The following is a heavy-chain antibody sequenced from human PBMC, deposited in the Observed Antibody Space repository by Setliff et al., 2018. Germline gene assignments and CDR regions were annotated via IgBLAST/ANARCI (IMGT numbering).Heavy chain of an antibody. D-gene: IGHD3-3*01. V-gene: IGHV3-48*01. J-gene: IGHJ4*02. CDR1: GFTFSRYE. CDR2: ISSSSSTI. CDR3: ARDNGFWSGYSLDY. Sequence: PGGSLRLSCAASGFTFSRYEMNWVRQAPGKGLEWVSYISSSSSTIYYADSVKGRFTISRDNAKNSLYLQMNSLRAEDTAVYYCARDNGFWSGYSLDYWGQGTLVTVSS.